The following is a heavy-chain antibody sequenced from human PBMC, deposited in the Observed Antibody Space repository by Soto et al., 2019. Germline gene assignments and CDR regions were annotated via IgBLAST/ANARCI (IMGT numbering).Heavy chain of an antibody. Sequence: GGSLRLSCAASGFTFSSYGMHWVRQAPGKGLEWVAVIWYDGSNKYYADSVKGRFTISRDNSKNTLYLQMNSLRAEDTAVYYCARAQMRAGSAFYIWGQGTMVTVSS. CDR1: GFTFSSYG. CDR3: ARAQMRAGSAFYI. J-gene: IGHJ3*02. V-gene: IGHV3-33*01. CDR2: IWYDGSNK.